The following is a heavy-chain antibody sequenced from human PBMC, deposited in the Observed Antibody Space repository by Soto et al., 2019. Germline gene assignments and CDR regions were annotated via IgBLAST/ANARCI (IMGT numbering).Heavy chain of an antibody. Sequence: SVKVSCKASGGTFSSYGISWVRQAPGQGLEWMGGTIPNFGTAHDALKFQGRVTISADESTSAAYMELSSLRYEDTAVYYCARIRSDSSSYYLDYWGQGTPVTVSS. CDR2: TIPNFGTA. J-gene: IGHJ4*02. CDR1: GGTFSSYG. CDR3: ARIRSDSSSYYLDY. D-gene: IGHD3-22*01. V-gene: IGHV1-69*13.